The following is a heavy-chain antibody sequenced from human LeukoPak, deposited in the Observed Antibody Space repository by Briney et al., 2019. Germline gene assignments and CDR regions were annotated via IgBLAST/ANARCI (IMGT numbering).Heavy chain of an antibody. CDR2: IYTSGST. J-gene: IGHJ4*02. CDR1: GGSISSGSYY. D-gene: IGHD2-2*02. Sequence: SETLSLTCTVSGGSISSGSYYWSWIRQPAGKGLEWIGRIYTSGSTNYNPSLKSRVTISVDTSKNQFSLKLRSVTAADTAVYYCARGFCSNTRCYKEMATILPDYWGQGALVTVSS. CDR3: ARGFCSNTRCYKEMATILPDY. V-gene: IGHV4-61*02.